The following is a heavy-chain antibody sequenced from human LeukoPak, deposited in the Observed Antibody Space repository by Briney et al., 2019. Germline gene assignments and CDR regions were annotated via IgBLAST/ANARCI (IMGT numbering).Heavy chain of an antibody. CDR2: INHSGST. Sequence: PSETLSHTCAVYGGSFSGYYWSWIRQPPGKGLEWIGEINHSGSTNYNPSLKSRVTISVDTSKNQFSLKLSSVTAADTAVYYCARGSWEMAPFDYWGQGTLVTVSS. V-gene: IGHV4-34*01. J-gene: IGHJ4*02. CDR1: GGSFSGYY. CDR3: ARGSWEMAPFDY. D-gene: IGHD5-24*01.